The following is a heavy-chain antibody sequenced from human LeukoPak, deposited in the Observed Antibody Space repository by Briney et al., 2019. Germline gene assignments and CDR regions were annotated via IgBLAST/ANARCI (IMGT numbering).Heavy chain of an antibody. J-gene: IGHJ4*02. D-gene: IGHD3-3*01. CDR1: GYTFTGYY. CDR2: IDPDSGGT. V-gene: IGHV1-2*02. Sequence: ASVKVSCTASGYTFTGYYMHWVRQAPGQGLEWIGWIDPDSGGTNYAQKFRGRVTTTRDTSISTAYMELSRLRSDDTAVYYCASDYDFWSGYTPIDYWGQGTLVTVSS. CDR3: ASDYDFWSGYTPIDY.